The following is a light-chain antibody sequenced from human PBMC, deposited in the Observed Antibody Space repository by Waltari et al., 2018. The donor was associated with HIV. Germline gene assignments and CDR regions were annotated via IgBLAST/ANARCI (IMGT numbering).Light chain of an antibody. V-gene: IGLV3-19*01. J-gene: IGLJ1*01. Sequence: SSELTQDPTVSVALGQTVKITCKGDNLRTNYASWYQQKPGQAPVLVSYGKNKRPSEISDRFSSSASRNTASLTITGAQAEDEADYYCKTRDRSGNLYIFGTVTTVTVL. CDR3: KTRDRSGNLYI. CDR2: GKN. CDR1: NLRTNY.